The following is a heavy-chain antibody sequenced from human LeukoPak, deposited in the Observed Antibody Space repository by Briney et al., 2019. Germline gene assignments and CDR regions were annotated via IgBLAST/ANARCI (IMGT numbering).Heavy chain of an antibody. V-gene: IGHV1-18*01. J-gene: IGHJ5*02. D-gene: IGHD2-21*01. Sequence: ASVKVSCKASGYTFTSYGISWVRQAPGQGLEWMGWISAYNGNTNYAQKLQGRVTMTTDTSTSTAYMELRSLRSDDTAVYYCARNTRAVIAMRGRDWFDPWGQGTLVTVSS. CDR1: GYTFTSYG. CDR3: ARNTRAVIAMRGRDWFDP. CDR2: ISAYNGNT.